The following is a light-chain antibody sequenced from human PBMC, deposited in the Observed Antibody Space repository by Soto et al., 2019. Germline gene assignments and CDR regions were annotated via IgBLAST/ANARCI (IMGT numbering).Light chain of an antibody. V-gene: IGKV2-28*01. CDR3: AQGLATPFT. CDR1: QNLLHSNGYNY. CDR2: LGS. J-gene: IGKJ4*01. Sequence: EIVLTQSPLSLPVTPGEPASISCRSSQNLLHSNGYNYLNWYLQKPGQSPQLLIYLGSNRASGVPDRFSGSGSGTDFTLTINRVEAEDVGLYFCAQGLATPFTFGGRTKVEIK.